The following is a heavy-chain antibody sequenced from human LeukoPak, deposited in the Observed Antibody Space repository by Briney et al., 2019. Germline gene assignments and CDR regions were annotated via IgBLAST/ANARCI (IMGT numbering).Heavy chain of an antibody. V-gene: IGHV3-74*01. D-gene: IGHD6-6*01. Sequence: PGGSLRLSCAASGFTFSSYWMHWVRQAPGKGLVWVSRINSDGSSTSYADSVKGRFTISRDNAENTLYLQMNSLRAEDTAVYYCARGYGSSRGWYWGQGTLVTVSS. CDR1: GFTFSSYW. J-gene: IGHJ4*02. CDR2: INSDGSST. CDR3: ARGYGSSRGWY.